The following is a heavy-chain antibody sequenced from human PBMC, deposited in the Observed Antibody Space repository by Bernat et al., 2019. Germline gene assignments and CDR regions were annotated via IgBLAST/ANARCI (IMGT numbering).Heavy chain of an antibody. V-gene: IGHV3-43*02. CDR1: GFTFDDYA. Sequence: EVQLVESGGGVVQPGGSLRLSCAASGFTFDDYAMHWVRQAPGKDLEWVSLISGDGGSTYYADSVKGRFTISRDNSKNSLYLQMNSLRTEDTALYYCAKVGASLDLLQKDYYYGMDVWGQGTTVTVSS. CDR2: ISGDGGST. CDR3: AKVGASLDLLQKDYYYGMDV. J-gene: IGHJ6*02. D-gene: IGHD1-26*01.